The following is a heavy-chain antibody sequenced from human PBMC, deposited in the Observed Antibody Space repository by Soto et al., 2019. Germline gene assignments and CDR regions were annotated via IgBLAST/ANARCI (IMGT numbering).Heavy chain of an antibody. CDR1: GYTFTSYG. CDR3: ERDLKGRRRLVLRWYNWLDP. D-gene: IGHD6-19*01. J-gene: IGHJ5*02. V-gene: IGHV1-18*01. CDR2: ISAYNGNT. Sequence: ASVKVSCKASGYTFTSYGISWVRQAPGQGLEWMGWISAYNGNTNYAQKLQGRVTMTTDTSTSTAYMELRSLRSDDTAVYYCERDLKGRRRLVLRWYNWLDPWGQVTVIT.